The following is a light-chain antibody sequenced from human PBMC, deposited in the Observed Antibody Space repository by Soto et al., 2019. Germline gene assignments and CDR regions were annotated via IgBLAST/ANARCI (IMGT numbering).Light chain of an antibody. J-gene: IGLJ3*02. CDR3: CSYAGNSLWV. CDR1: SSDVGGYNY. Sequence: QSALTQPRSXXXXXXXXXXXXCTGTSSDVGGYNYVSWYQQHPGKAPKLMIYDVSKWPSGVPDRFSGSKSGNTASLTISGLQAEDEADYYCCSYAGNSLWVFGGGTKLTVL. CDR2: DVS. V-gene: IGLV2-11*01.